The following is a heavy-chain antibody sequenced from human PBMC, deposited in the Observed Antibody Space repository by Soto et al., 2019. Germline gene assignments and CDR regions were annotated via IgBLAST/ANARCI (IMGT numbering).Heavy chain of an antibody. J-gene: IGHJ4*02. CDR1: GFTFSSYG. CDR2: ISYDGSNK. V-gene: IGHV3-30*18. CDR3: AKDTSLRFDY. Sequence: GGSLRLSCAASGFTFSSYGMHWVRQAPGKGLEWVAVISYDGSNKYYADSVKGRFTISRDNSKNTLYLQMNSLRAEDTAVYYCAKDTSLRFDYWGQGTLVTVSS.